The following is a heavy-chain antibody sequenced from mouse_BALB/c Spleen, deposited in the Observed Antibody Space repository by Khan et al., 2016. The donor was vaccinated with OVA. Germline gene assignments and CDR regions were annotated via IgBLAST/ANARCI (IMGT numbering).Heavy chain of an antibody. Sequence: VQLQQSGAELVKPGASVKLSCTASGFNIKDTYIHWVKQRPEQGLEWIGRLDPANGDTKCDPKFQGKATIKADTSSNPAYLQLSSLTSQYTHPSDSGTFVSPLYGSGWFAYWGQGTLVTVSA. V-gene: IGHV14-3*02. D-gene: IGHD1-1*01. CDR1: GFNIKDTY. CDR2: LDPANGDT. CDR3: GTFVSPLYGSGWFAY. J-gene: IGHJ3*01.